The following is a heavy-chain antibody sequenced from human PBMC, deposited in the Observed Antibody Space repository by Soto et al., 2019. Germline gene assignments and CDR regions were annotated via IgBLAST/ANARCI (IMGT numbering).Heavy chain of an antibody. V-gene: IGHV3-23*01. CDR3: ARGDGGWLLLDY. Sequence: PGGSLRLSCAASGFTFSTFAMSWVRQAPGKGKEWVSAISGSGGTTYNADSVKGRFTISRDNAKNSLYLQMNSLRAEDTAVYYCARGDGGWLLLDYWGQGTLVTVSS. J-gene: IGHJ4*02. CDR1: GFTFSTFA. D-gene: IGHD3-22*01. CDR2: ISGSGGTT.